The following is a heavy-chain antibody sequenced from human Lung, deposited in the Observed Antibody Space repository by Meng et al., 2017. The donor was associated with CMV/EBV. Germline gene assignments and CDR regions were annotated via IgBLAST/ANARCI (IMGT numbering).Heavy chain of an antibody. CDR1: GYTFRCFY. D-gene: IGHD6-19*01. Sequence: VQLVQPGAEVKRPGASVKIPCQAPGYTFRCFYMNWARPAPGHGLEWLGRVNPVSDNSHYAQKFVGRLTMTRGSTINTAFMELTSPRPDDTAVYYCAKSSDNGWSSWGPGTLVTVSS. J-gene: IGHJ4*01. CDR3: AKSSDNGWSS. V-gene: IGHV1-2*06. CDR2: VNPVSDNS.